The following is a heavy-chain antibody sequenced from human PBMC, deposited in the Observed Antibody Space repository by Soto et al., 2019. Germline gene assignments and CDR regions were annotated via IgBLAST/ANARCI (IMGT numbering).Heavy chain of an antibody. CDR3: ARDPSHYYDSSGYSGKFDY. V-gene: IGHV1-18*04. D-gene: IGHD3-22*01. CDR2: ISAYNGNT. J-gene: IGHJ4*02. CDR1: GYTFTSYG. Sequence: ASVKVSCKASGYTFTSYGISWARQAPGQGLEWMGWISAYNGNTNYAQKLQGRVTMTTDTSTSTAYMELRSLRSDDTAVYYCARDPSHYYDSSGYSGKFDYWGQGTLVTVSS.